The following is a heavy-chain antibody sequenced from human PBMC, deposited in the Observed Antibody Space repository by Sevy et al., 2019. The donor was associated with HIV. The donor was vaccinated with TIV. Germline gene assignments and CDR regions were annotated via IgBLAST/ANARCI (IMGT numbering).Heavy chain of an antibody. D-gene: IGHD3-16*02. V-gene: IGHV3-49*03. CDR1: GFTFGDYA. CDR2: IRSKAYGGTT. J-gene: IGHJ6*02. CDR3: TRVRRAVSDYVWGSYRYYYYGMDV. Sequence: GGSLRLSCTASGFTFGDYAMSWFRQAPGKGLEWVGFIRSKAYGGTTEYAASVKGRFTISRDDSKSIAYLQMNSLKTEETAVYYCTRVRRAVSDYVWGSYRYYYYGMDVWGQGTTVTVSS.